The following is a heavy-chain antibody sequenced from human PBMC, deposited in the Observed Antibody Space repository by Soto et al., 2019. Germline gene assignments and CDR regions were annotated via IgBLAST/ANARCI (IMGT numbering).Heavy chain of an antibody. J-gene: IGHJ6*01. Sequence: QVQLVQSGAEVKKPGSSVKVSCKTSGGTFRTSAISWVRQAPGQGLEWMGGIMPVFPTADYAKKFQGRVTITAEESTSTAYMELSSLRSEDTAVYYCARDKDRQQLGGNYYYIMDVWGQGTTVTVSS. CDR3: ARDKDRQQLGGNYYYIMDV. V-gene: IGHV1-69*12. D-gene: IGHD3-3*02. CDR1: GGTFRTSA. CDR2: IMPVFPTA.